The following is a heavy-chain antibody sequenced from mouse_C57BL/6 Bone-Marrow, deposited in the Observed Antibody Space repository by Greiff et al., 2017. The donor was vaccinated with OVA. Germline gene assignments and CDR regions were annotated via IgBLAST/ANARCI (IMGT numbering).Heavy chain of an antibody. Sequence: VKLVESGPGLVAPSQSLSITCTAISWVRQPPGKGLEGLGEKWTGGGTNYISALNSRLSISKDNSKSQVFLKMNSLQTDDTARYYCAILRRAWFAYWGQGTLVTVSA. CDR2: KWTGGGT. J-gene: IGHJ3*01. D-gene: IGHD2-12*01. CDR3: AILRRAWFAY. V-gene: IGHV2-9-1*01.